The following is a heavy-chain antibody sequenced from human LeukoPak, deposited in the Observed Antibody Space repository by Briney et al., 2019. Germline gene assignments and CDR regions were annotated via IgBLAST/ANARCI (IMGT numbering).Heavy chain of an antibody. CDR1: GFSFSTYW. Sequence: GGSLRLSCAASGFSFSTYWMTWVRQAPGGGLEWVANINQDGSEKHYVESVKGRFTISRDNAKDSSYLQMNSLRAEDTAVYYCATEGPFVSSGDYYSDYWGQGTLVTVSS. V-gene: IGHV3-7*03. CDR2: INQDGSEK. J-gene: IGHJ4*02. D-gene: IGHD3-22*01. CDR3: ATEGPFVSSGDYYSDY.